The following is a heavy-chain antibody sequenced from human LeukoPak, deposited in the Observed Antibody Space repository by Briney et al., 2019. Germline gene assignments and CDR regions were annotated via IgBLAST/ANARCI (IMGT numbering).Heavy chain of an antibody. CDR1: GFIFSNAW. Sequence: GGSVRLCCAASGFIFSNAWMSWVRQPPGKGLEWVGRIKSKTDGETKEYAAPVNGRFTISRDDSKNMLYLQINSLKTEDAAVYYCTTGSPTYYYGSGLGYWGQGTLVTVSS. CDR3: TTGSPTYYYGSGLGY. J-gene: IGHJ4*02. V-gene: IGHV3-15*01. D-gene: IGHD3-10*01. CDR2: IKSKTDGETK.